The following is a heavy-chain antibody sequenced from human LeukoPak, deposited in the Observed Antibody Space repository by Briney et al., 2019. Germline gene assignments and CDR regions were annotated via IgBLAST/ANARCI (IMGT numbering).Heavy chain of an antibody. J-gene: IGHJ4*02. Sequence: PGGSLRLSCAASGFTFSSYAMNWVRQAPGKGLEWVSGISGSGSNTYYADSVMGRFTISRDNSKNTPYLQMNSLRAEDTAVYYCAKDVLSGTYYYFDQWGQGTLVTVSS. CDR1: GFTFSSYA. D-gene: IGHD1-26*01. V-gene: IGHV3-23*01. CDR2: ISGSGSNT. CDR3: AKDVLSGTYYYFDQ.